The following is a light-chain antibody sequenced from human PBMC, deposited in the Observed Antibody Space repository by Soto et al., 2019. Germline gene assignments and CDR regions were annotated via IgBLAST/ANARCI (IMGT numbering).Light chain of an antibody. J-gene: IGLJ2*01. CDR3: SSYAGSNNFV. V-gene: IGLV2-8*01. CDR2: EVS. CDR1: NSDVGGYNY. Sequence: QSALTQPPSASGSPGQSVTISCTGTNSDVGGYNYVSWYQQHPGKAPKLMIYEVSERPSGVPDRFSGSKSGNTASLTVSGLQAEDEADYYCSSYAGSNNFVFGGGTKLTVL.